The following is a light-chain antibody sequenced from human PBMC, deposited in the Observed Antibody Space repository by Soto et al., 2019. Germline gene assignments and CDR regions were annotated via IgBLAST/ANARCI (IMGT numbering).Light chain of an antibody. CDR1: SSDVGGYNY. J-gene: IGLJ3*02. V-gene: IGLV2-14*03. Sequence: QSALTQPASVSGSPGQSITISCTGTSSDVGGYNYVSWYQQHPGKAPKLMIYDVTDRPSGVSSRFSGSKSANTASLTISGLQAEDEADYYCCSYTSSSPWVFGGGTKLTVL. CDR2: DVT. CDR3: CSYTSSSPWV.